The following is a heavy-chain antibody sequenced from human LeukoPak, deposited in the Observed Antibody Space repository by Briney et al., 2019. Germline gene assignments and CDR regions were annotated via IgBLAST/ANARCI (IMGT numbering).Heavy chain of an antibody. CDR3: AREGLDSGSASLDY. CDR2: IIPIFGTA. V-gene: IGHV1-69*06. Sequence: ASVKVSCKASGGTFSSYAISWVRQAPGQGLEWMGGIIPIFGTANYAQKFQGRVTITADKSTSTAYMELSSLRSEDTAVYYCAREGLDSGSASLDYWGQGTLVTVSS. CDR1: GGTFSSYA. D-gene: IGHD3-10*01. J-gene: IGHJ4*02.